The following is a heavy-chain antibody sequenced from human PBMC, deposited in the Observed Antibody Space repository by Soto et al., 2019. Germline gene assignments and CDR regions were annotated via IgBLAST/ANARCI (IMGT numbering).Heavy chain of an antibody. V-gene: IGHV4-39*01. D-gene: IGHD1-26*01. CDR2: IYYSGST. CDR1: GGSISSSSYY. CDR3: ARRVEWELLLQGAFDI. J-gene: IGHJ3*02. Sequence: QLQLQESGPGLVKPSETLSLTCTVSGGSISSSSYYWGWIRQPPGKGLEWIGSIYYSGSTYYNPSLKSRVTISVDTSKNQFSLKLSSVTAADTAVYYCARRVEWELLLQGAFDIWGQGTMVTVSS.